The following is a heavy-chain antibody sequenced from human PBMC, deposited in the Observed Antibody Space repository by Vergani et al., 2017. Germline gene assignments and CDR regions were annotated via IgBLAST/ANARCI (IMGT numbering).Heavy chain of an antibody. CDR3: AKDNVPGYYDSSGYCDD. Sequence: EVQLLESGGNFVQPGGSLRLSCSASGFTFTNFAMTWVRQAPGEGLEWVSGINGSGGFTYYADSVKGRFTISRDNSKNTMFLQMNNLRAEDTAVYYCAKDNVPGYYDSSGYCDDWGQGTLVTVSS. CDR2: INGSGGFT. V-gene: IGHV3-23*01. D-gene: IGHD3-22*01. CDR1: GFTFTNFA. J-gene: IGHJ4*02.